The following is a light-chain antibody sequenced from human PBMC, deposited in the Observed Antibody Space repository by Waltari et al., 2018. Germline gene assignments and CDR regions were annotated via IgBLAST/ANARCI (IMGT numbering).Light chain of an antibody. CDR3: ATWDDRLSGRV. V-gene: IGLV1-47*01. CDR1: SSNIGSYY. J-gene: IGLJ3*02. CDR2: ENK. Sequence: QSVLTPPPSASGTPGQRVTIPCSGSSSNIGSYYFSWYQQLPGTAPKLLISENKQRPSGVPDRFSGSKSGTSASLAISGLRSEDEADYYCATWDDRLSGRVFGGGTKLTVL.